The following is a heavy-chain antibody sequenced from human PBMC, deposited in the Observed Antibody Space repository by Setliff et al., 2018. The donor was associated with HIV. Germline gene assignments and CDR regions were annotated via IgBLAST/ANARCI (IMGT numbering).Heavy chain of an antibody. CDR1: GFTFEDYG. D-gene: IGHD3-10*01. Sequence: PGGSLRLSCAASGFTFEDYGMSWVRQVPGKGLEWVSGISWSGGSTYYADSVKGRFTISRDNSKNTLNLQMNDLRPEDTAVYYCAKNFFGSGYYFFFDFWGQGTLVTV. CDR2: ISWSGGST. V-gene: IGHV3-23*01. CDR3: AKNFFGSGYYFFFDF. J-gene: IGHJ4*02.